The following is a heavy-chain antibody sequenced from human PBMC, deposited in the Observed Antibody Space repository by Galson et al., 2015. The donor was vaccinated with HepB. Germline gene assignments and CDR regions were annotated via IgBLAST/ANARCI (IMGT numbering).Heavy chain of an antibody. Sequence: SLRLSCAASGFTFSGYAMSWVRQAPGKGLEWVSAISGSGGSTYYADSVKGRFTISRDNSKNTLYLQMNSLRAEDTAVYYCAKVFRGYCSSTSCYGGFDYWGQGTLVTVSS. J-gene: IGHJ4*02. V-gene: IGHV3-23*01. CDR2: ISGSGGST. CDR3: AKVFRGYCSSTSCYGGFDY. D-gene: IGHD2-2*01. CDR1: GFTFSGYA.